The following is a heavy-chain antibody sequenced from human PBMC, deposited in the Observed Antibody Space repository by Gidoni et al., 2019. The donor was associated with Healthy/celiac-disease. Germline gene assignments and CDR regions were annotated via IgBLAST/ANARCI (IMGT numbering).Heavy chain of an antibody. D-gene: IGHD3-16*01. J-gene: IGHJ3*02. V-gene: IGHV3-9*01. CDR1: GFTFEDYA. CDR2: FMLNSGSI. CDR3: AKTSIQSIMGRWGAFDI. Sequence: VQLVECGGAVVQPGRSLRRSCAAYGFTFEDYAMHWVRQAPGRGLEWVSGFMLNSGSICDADSVKGLCTIKRDNAENSLDLQINSLRAGDTALDYCAKTSIQSIMGRWGAFDIWGQGTMVTVSS.